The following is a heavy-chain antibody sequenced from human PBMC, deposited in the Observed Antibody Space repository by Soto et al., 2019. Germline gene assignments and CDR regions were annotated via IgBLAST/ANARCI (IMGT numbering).Heavy chain of an antibody. V-gene: IGHV3-21*01. D-gene: IGHD5-12*01. CDR2: ISSSSSYI. J-gene: IGHJ4*02. CDR3: ASWVEMATITY. CDR1: GFTFSSYS. Sequence: RLSCAASGFTFSSYSMNWVRQAPGKGLEWVSSISSSSSYIYYADSVKGRFTISRDNAKNSLYLQMNSLRAEDTAVYYCASWVEMATITYWGQGTLVTVSS.